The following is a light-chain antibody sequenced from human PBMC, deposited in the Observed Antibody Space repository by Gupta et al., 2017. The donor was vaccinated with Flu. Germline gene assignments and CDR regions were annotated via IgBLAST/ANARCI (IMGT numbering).Light chain of an antibody. Sequence: QSALTQPASVSASPGQSSTHSCTGTRSDVGVYNYVSWYQQHPGKAPKLMIYDIIRRPSGISNRFSGSKSGNTASLTISGLQAEDEADYYCSSYTVCSTPHYVFGTGTKVTVL. CDR1: RSDVGVYNY. CDR2: DII. V-gene: IGLV2-14*01. CDR3: SSYTVCSTPHYV. J-gene: IGLJ1*01.